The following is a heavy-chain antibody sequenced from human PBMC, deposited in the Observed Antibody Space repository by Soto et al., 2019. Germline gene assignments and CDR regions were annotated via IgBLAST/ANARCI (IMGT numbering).Heavy chain of an antibody. CDR2: ISYDGSNK. CDR3: AKERQIMAYAIRYFDL. V-gene: IGHV3-30*18. J-gene: IGHJ2*01. Sequence: QVQLVESGGGVVQPGRSLRLSCAASGFTFSSYGMHWVRQAPGKGLEWVAVISYDGSNKYYADSVKGRFTISRDNSKNTLYLQMNSLRAEDTAVYYCAKERQIMAYAIRYFDLWGRGTLVTVSS. CDR1: GFTFSSYG. D-gene: IGHD2-8*01.